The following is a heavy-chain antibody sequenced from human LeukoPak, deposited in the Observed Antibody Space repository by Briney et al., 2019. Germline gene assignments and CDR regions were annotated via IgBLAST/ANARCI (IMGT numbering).Heavy chain of an antibody. V-gene: IGHV1-18*01. CDR2: ISAYNGNT. Sequence: ASLRVSCKASGSTFTRYGISCGRQAPGQRLKWMGWISAYNGNTNYAQKLQGRVTMTTDTSTSTAYMELRSLRSDDTAVYYCARWLHLSLYYFDYWGQGTLVTVSS. J-gene: IGHJ4*02. D-gene: IGHD5-24*01. CDR3: ARWLHLSLYYFDY. CDR1: GSTFTRYG.